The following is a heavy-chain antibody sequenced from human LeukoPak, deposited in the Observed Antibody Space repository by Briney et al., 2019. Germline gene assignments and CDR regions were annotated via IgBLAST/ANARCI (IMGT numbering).Heavy chain of an antibody. D-gene: IGHD3-22*01. CDR2: IRYDGSNK. CDR3: ARGLAYYYDSSAYFLDY. V-gene: IGHV3-30*02. Sequence: PGGSLRLSCAASGFTFSSYGMHWVRQAPGKGLEWVAFIRYDGSNKYYADSVKGRFTISRDNPKNTLYLQMNSLRAEDTASYYCARGLAYYYDSSAYFLDYWGQGTLVTVSS. CDR1: GFTFSSYG. J-gene: IGHJ4*02.